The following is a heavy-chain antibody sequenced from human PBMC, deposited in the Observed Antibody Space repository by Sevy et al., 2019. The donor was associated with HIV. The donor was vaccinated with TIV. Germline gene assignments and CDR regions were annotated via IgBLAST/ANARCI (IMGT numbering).Heavy chain of an antibody. J-gene: IGHJ3*02. CDR3: AKRNDFDI. CDR2: VYYTGCT. V-gene: IGHV4-59*08. CDR1: GGSINSDH. Sequence: SETLSLTCTVSGGSINSDHWNWIRQPPGKGLEWIGYVYYTGCTNYNPSLTNRVTISVDRTKNQCSLKLTSVTAADTAVYYCAKRNDFDIWGQGTMVTVSS.